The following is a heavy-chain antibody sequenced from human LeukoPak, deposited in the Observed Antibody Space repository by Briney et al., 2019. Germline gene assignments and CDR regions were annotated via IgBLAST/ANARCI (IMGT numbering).Heavy chain of an antibody. V-gene: IGHV4-59*01. CDR2: IYYSGST. CDR1: GGSFSGYY. Sequence: PSETLSLTCTVYGGSFSGYYWSWIRQPPGKGLEWIGYIYYSGSTNYNPSLKSRVTISVGTSKNQFSLKLSSVTAADTAVYYCARAAVPLRFLESLPDAFDIWGQGTMVTVSS. J-gene: IGHJ3*02. CDR3: ARAAVPLRFLESLPDAFDI. D-gene: IGHD3-3*01.